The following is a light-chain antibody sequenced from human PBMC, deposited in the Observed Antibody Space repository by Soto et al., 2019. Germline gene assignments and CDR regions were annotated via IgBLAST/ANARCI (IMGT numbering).Light chain of an antibody. CDR2: EVN. Sequence: QSALTQPASVSGSPGQSITISCTGTSSDFGNYNLVSWYQQHPGKVPKLILFEVNKRPSGVSNRFSGSKSGNTASLTISGLQAEDEADYYCSSYTSSSTLGVFGTGTKLTVL. V-gene: IGLV2-14*02. J-gene: IGLJ1*01. CDR1: SSDFGNYNL. CDR3: SSYTSSSTLGV.